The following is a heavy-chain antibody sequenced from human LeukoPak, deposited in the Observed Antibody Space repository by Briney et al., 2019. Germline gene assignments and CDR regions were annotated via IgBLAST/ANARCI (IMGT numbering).Heavy chain of an antibody. V-gene: IGHV4-34*01. Sequence: PSETLSLTCAVYGGSFSGYYWSWIRQPPGKGLEWIGEINHSGSTNYNPSLKSRVTISVDASKNQFSLKLSSVTAADTAVYYCARQAVAGTSWGQGTLVTVSS. J-gene: IGHJ4*02. CDR3: ARQAVAGTS. CDR1: GGSFSGYY. CDR2: INHSGST. D-gene: IGHD6-19*01.